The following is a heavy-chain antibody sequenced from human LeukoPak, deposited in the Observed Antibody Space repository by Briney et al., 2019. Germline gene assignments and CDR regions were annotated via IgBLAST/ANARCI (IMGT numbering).Heavy chain of an antibody. Sequence: GGSLRLSCAASGFTFSSYAMHWVRQAPGKGLEWVAVISYDGSNKYYADSVKGRFTISRDNSKNTLYLQMNSLRAEDTAVYYCARDKQWPTSWFDPWGQGTLVTVSS. V-gene: IGHV3-30*04. D-gene: IGHD6-19*01. CDR2: ISYDGSNK. CDR1: GFTFSSYA. J-gene: IGHJ5*02. CDR3: ARDKQWPTSWFDP.